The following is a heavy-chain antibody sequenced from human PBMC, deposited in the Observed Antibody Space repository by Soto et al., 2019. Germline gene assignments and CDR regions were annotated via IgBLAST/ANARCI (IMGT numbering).Heavy chain of an antibody. V-gene: IGHV1-69*15. CDR3: ARIPRYSFPTSDDLDS. D-gene: IGHD5-18*01. J-gene: IGHJ4*02. Sequence: QVQLVQSGAEVRKPGSSVQVSCTASGGTFYTYTFSWVRQAPGQGLEWMGSITPIYPTTNYAEKFQGRLTVTADGSTNTAYMELNSLTSDDPAVYYCARIPRYSFPTSDDLDSWGQGTLVTVSS. CDR2: ITPIYPTT. CDR1: GGTFYTYT.